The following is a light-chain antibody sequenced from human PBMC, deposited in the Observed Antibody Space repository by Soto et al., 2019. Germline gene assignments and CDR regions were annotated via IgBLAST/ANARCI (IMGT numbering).Light chain of an antibody. V-gene: IGLV1-40*01. CDR2: GNS. J-gene: IGLJ2*01. CDR3: QSYDSSLSGWGV. CDR1: SSNIGAGYD. Sequence: QSVLTQPPSVSGAPGQRVTISCTGSSSNIGAGYDVRWYQQLPGTAPKLLIYGNSNRPSGVPDRFSGSKSGTSASLAITGLQAEDEADYYCQSYDSSLSGWGVFGGGTKVTVL.